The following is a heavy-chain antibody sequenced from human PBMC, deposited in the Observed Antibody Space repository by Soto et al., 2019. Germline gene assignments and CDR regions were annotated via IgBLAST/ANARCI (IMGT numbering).Heavy chain of an antibody. CDR1: GFTFSSYA. D-gene: IGHD3-22*01. J-gene: IGHJ6*02. Sequence: GGSLRLSCAASGFTFSSYAMHWVRQAPGKGLEWVAVISYDGSNKYYADSVKGRFTISRDNSKNTLYLQMNSLRAEDTAVYYCASDYYDSSGYYYGYYYYGMDVWGQGTTVTVSS. CDR2: ISYDGSNK. V-gene: IGHV3-30-3*01. CDR3: ASDYYDSSGYYYGYYYYGMDV.